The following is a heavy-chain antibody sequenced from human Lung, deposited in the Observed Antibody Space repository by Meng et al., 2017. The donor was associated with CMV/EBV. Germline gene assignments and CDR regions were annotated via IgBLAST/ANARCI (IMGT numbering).Heavy chain of an antibody. V-gene: IGHV1-69*10. D-gene: IGHD3-10*01. CDR1: GGTFSSYA. CDR3: ARARDYYGSGSHAFDI. CDR2: IIPILGIA. Sequence: SVKVSXKASGGTFSSYAISWVRQAPGQGLEWMGGIIPILGIANYAQKFQGRVTITADKSTSTAYMELSSLRSEDTAVYYCARARDYYGSGSHAFDIWGQGXMVTVSS. J-gene: IGHJ3*02.